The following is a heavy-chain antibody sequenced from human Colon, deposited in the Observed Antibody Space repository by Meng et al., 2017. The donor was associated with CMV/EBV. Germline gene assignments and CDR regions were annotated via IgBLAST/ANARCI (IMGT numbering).Heavy chain of an antibody. V-gene: IGHV1-3*01. CDR2: VDCGNGNT. CDR3: AREPPLGGYFDY. CDR1: DDPFTSHA. D-gene: IGHD2-15*01. J-gene: IGHJ4*02. Sequence: CNASDDPFTSHAIHWVHQAPGQRLEWMGWVDCGNGNTKYSQKFQDRVIITRDTSATTVYMELSNLKSEDTAVYYCAREPPLGGYFDYWGQGTLVTVSS.